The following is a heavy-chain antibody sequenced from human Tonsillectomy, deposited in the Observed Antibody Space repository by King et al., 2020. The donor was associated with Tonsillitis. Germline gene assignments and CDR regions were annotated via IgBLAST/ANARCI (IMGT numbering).Heavy chain of an antibody. CDR2: MYSSGTV. D-gene: IGHD1-26*01. CDR3: ARYVSGRFDY. CDR1: GGSISSYDHY. V-gene: IGHV4-39*01. J-gene: IGHJ4*02. Sequence: LQLQESGPGVVKPSETLSLTCTVSGGSISSYDHYWAWIRQPPGKWLEWIGYMYSSGTVFYNPSLKSRVTMSCGTSENRFPLKFISVTAADTAVYFCARYVSGRFDYWGQGALVTVSS.